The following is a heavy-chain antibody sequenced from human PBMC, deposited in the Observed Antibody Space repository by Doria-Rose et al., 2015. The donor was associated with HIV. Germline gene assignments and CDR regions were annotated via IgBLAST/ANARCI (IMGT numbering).Heavy chain of an antibody. V-gene: IGHV4-31*03. CDR2: TYYTGTN. CDR3: ARMGSYRELDY. D-gene: IGHD3-3*01. CDR1: GASVSSRGYY. J-gene: IGHJ4*02. Sequence: LQDSGPGLVKPSETLSLTCSVSGASVSSRGYYWNWIRQVPGKGLESLGYTYYTGTNDYSPSLKSRLNMAADTSKNQFSLKLSFVTVADTAVYYCARMGSYRELDYWGQGARGIGSA.